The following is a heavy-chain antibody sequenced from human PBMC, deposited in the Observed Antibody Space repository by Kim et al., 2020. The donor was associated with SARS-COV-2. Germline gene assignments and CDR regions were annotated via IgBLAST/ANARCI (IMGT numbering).Heavy chain of an antibody. CDR1: GYTFTSYA. Sequence: ASVKVSCKASGYTFTSYAMHWVRQAPGQRLEWMGWINAGNGNTKYSQKFQGRVTITRDTSASTAYMELSSLRSEDTGVYYCARALPHYYGSGRWFDPWGQGTLVTVSS. D-gene: IGHD3-10*01. V-gene: IGHV1-3*01. CDR3: ARALPHYYGSGRWFDP. J-gene: IGHJ5*02. CDR2: INAGNGNT.